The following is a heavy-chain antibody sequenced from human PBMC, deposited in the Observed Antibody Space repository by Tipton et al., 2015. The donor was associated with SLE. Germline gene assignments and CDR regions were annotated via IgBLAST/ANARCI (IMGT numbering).Heavy chain of an antibody. CDR3: ARASPPFVPSGEGFDP. CDR2: IYYSGST. J-gene: IGHJ5*02. CDR1: GGSIRIGSYF. Sequence: TLSLTCTVSGGSIRIGSYFWGWIRQPPGKGLEWIGSIYYSGSTYYNASLKSRVTISVDTSKNQFSLKLSSVTAADTAVYYCARASPPFVPSGEGFDPWGQGTLVTVSS. D-gene: IGHD2-2*01. V-gene: IGHV4-39*07.